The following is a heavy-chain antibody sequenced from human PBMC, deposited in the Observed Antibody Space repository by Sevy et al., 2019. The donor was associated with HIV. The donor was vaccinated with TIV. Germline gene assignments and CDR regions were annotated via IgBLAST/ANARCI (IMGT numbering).Heavy chain of an antibody. Sequence: SETLSLTCTVSGGSISSGDYYWSWIRQPPGKGLEWIGYIYYSGSTYYNPSLKSRVTISVDTSKNQFSLKLSSVTAADTAVYYCARAEVDYDILTGYRNYWYFDLWGRCTLVTVSS. CDR2: IYYSGST. D-gene: IGHD3-9*01. CDR3: ARAEVDYDILTGYRNYWYFDL. CDR1: GGSISSGDYY. V-gene: IGHV4-30-4*01. J-gene: IGHJ2*01.